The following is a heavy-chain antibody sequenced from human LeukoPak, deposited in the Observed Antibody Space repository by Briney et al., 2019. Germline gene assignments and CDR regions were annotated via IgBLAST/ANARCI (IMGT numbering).Heavy chain of an antibody. V-gene: IGHV1-2*02. CDR1: GYTFTGYY. CDR2: INPNSGGT. Sequence: ASVKVSCKASGYTFTGYYMHWVRQAPGQGLEWMGWINPNSGGTNYAQKFQGRVTMTRDTSISTAYMELSRLRSDDTAVYYCAREERGLRYFDWSRWFDPWGQGTLVTVYS. CDR3: AREERGLRYFDWSRWFDP. J-gene: IGHJ5*02. D-gene: IGHD3-9*01.